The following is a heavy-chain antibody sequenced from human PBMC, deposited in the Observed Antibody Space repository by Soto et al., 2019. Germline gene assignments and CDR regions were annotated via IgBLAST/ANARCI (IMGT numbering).Heavy chain of an antibody. D-gene: IGHD6-13*01. Sequence: QVQLVESGGGVVQPGRSLRLSCAASGFTFSSYGMHWVRQAPGKGLEWVAVISYDGSNKYYADSVKGRFTISRDNSKNPLYLQMNSLRAEDTAVYYCAKGGPPRQLGNWFAPWGQGTLVTVSS. CDR3: AKGGPPRQLGNWFAP. CDR1: GFTFSSYG. V-gene: IGHV3-30*18. CDR2: ISYDGSNK. J-gene: IGHJ5*02.